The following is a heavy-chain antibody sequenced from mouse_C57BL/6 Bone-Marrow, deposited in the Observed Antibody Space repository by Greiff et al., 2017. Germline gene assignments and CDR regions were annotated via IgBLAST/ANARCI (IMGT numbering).Heavy chain of an antibody. CDR3: AREDYGSSSWFAY. J-gene: IGHJ3*01. CDR1: GYTFTSYW. CDR2: IHPNSGST. D-gene: IGHD1-1*01. V-gene: IGHV1-64*01. Sequence: QVQLQQPGAELVKPGASVKLSCKASGYTFTSYWMHWVKQRPGQGLEWIGMIHPNSGSTNYNEKFKSKATLTVDKSSSTAYMQLSSLTSEYSAFYYCAREDYGSSSWFAYWGQGTLVTVSA.